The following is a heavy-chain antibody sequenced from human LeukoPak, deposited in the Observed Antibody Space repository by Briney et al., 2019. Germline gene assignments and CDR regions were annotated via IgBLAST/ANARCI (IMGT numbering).Heavy chain of an antibody. Sequence: GSSVKVSCKASGGTFRSYAISWVRQAPGQGLEWMGGIIPIFGTANYAQKFQGRVTITTDESTSTAYMELSSRRCEDTAVYYCARCSGGSCYLFDYWGEGTLVTVSS. CDR3: ARCSGGSCYLFDY. V-gene: IGHV1-69*05. D-gene: IGHD2-15*01. CDR2: IIPIFGTA. J-gene: IGHJ4*02. CDR1: GGTFRSYA.